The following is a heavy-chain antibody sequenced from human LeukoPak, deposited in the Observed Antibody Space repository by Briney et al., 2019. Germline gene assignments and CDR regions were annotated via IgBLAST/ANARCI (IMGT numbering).Heavy chain of an antibody. J-gene: IGHJ4*02. D-gene: IGHD2-8*01. CDR3: AKAFGTNGYFQLPIDF. CDR1: GFTFSENA. CDR2: ITGTIATGDPP. Sequence: GGSLRLSCAASGFTFSENAMSWVRQAPGKGLECVSAITGTIATGDPPYYADSVKGRFTISRDNSRNTVYLQLNDLRAEDTAIYYCAKAFGTNGYFQLPIDFWGQGTLVTVSS. V-gene: IGHV3-23*01.